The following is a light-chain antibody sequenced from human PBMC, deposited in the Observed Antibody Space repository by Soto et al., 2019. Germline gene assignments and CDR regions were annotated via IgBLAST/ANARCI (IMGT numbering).Light chain of an antibody. Sequence: IQMTQSPSTLSASVGDRVTITCRASQSISSWLAWYQQKPGKAPKLLIFDASSLESGTPSRFSGRRSGTEFTLTISSLQPDDFATYYCQQYDSPITFGQGTRLEIK. CDR3: QQYDSPIT. J-gene: IGKJ5*01. CDR1: QSISSW. CDR2: DAS. V-gene: IGKV1-5*01.